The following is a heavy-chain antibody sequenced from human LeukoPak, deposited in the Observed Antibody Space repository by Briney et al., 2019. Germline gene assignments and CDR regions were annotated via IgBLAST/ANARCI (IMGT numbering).Heavy chain of an antibody. CDR3: ARAEYSGYDYRADY. CDR1: GGPFSSYA. D-gene: IGHD5-12*01. V-gene: IGHV1-69*13. Sequence: ASVKVSCQASGGPFSSYAISWVRQAPGQGLEWMGGIIPIFGTANYAQKFQGRVTITADESTSTAYMELSSLRSEDTAVYYCARAEYSGYDYRADYWGQGTLVTVSS. CDR2: IIPIFGTA. J-gene: IGHJ4*02.